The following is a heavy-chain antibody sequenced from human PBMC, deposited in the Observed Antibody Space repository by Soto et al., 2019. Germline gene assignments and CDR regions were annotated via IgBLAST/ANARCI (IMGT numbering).Heavy chain of an antibody. CDR1: GFTFSSYA. Sequence: EVQLLESGGDLIQPGGSLRLSCAASGFTFSSYAMSWVRQAPGKGLGWFSAISSSGVSTFYADSVKGRFTISRDNSRNTLYLQMNSLRAEDTAIYYCAKYQPMTQPRPYFDYWGQGTLVTVSS. CDR3: AKYQPMTQPRPYFDY. J-gene: IGHJ4*02. D-gene: IGHD3-22*01. CDR2: ISSSGVST. V-gene: IGHV3-23*01.